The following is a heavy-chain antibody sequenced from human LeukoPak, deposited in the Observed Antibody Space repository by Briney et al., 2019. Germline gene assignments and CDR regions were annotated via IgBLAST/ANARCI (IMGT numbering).Heavy chain of an antibody. J-gene: IGHJ2*01. Sequence: GGSLRLSCAASGFTFSSYAMHWVRQAPGKGLEWVAVISYDGSNKYYADSVKGRFTISGDNSKNTLYLQMNSLRAEDTAVYYCARAPSSSWYEGYFDLWGRGTLVTVSS. D-gene: IGHD6-13*01. CDR3: ARAPSSSWYEGYFDL. CDR2: ISYDGSNK. V-gene: IGHV3-30-3*01. CDR1: GFTFSSYA.